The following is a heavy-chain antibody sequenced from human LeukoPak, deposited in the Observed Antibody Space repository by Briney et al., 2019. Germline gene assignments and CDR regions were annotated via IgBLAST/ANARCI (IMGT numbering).Heavy chain of an antibody. CDR1: GFTVSSNY. CDR3: ASPTSGPDAFDI. Sequence: GGSLRLSCAASGFTVSSNYMSWVRQAPGKGLEWVSVIYSGGSTYYADSVKGRFTISRDNSKNTLYLQMNSLRAEDTAVYYCASPTSGPDAFDIWGQGTMVTVSS. V-gene: IGHV3-53*01. CDR2: IYSGGST. J-gene: IGHJ3*02.